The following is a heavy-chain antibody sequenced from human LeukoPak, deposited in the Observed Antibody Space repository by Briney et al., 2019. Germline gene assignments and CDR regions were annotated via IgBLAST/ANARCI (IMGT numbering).Heavy chain of an antibody. Sequence: SETLSLTCAAYGGSFSGYYWSWIRQPPGKGLEWIGEINHSGSTNYNPSLKSRVTISVDTSKNQFSLKLSSVTAADTAVYYCAREGVAAAGTLYYFDYWGQGTLVTVSS. CDR3: AREGVAAAGTLYYFDY. CDR1: GGSFSGYY. D-gene: IGHD6-13*01. V-gene: IGHV4-34*01. CDR2: INHSGST. J-gene: IGHJ4*02.